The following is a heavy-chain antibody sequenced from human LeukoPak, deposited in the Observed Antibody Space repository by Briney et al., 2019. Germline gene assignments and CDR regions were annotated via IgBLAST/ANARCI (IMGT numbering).Heavy chain of an antibody. Sequence: GGSLRLSCAASGFTFDDYAMHWVRHAPGKGLEWVSGISWNSGSIAYADSVKGRFTISRDNAKNSLYLQMNSLRAEDTALYYCAKSPGYGYYYGMDVWGQGTTVTVSS. V-gene: IGHV3-9*01. D-gene: IGHD3-9*01. CDR3: AKSPGYGYYYGMDV. CDR1: GFTFDDYA. J-gene: IGHJ6*02. CDR2: ISWNSGSI.